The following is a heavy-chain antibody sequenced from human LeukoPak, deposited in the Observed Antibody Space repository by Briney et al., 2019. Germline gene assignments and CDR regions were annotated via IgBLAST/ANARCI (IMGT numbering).Heavy chain of an antibody. CDR3: ATASGGWYRYYFDS. V-gene: IGHV3-48*03. Sequence: PGGSLRLSRAASGLTFSNYEMNWVRQAPRKGLEWLSYISSSSNMIFYAESVKGRFTISRDNAKNSLYLQMNSLGAEDTAIYYCATASGGWYRYYFDSWGQGILVTVSS. CDR2: ISSSSNMI. D-gene: IGHD6-13*01. J-gene: IGHJ4*02. CDR1: GLTFSNYE.